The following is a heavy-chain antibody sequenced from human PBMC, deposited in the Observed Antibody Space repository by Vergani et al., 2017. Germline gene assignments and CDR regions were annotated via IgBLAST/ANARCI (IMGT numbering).Heavy chain of an antibody. J-gene: IGHJ2*01. CDR3: AKDPRDYGDYLDWYFDL. V-gene: IGHV3-23*01. CDR1: GFTFSSYA. D-gene: IGHD4-17*01. Sequence: EVQLLESGGGLVQPGGSLGLSCAASGFTFSSYAMSWVRQAPGKGLEWVSAISGSGGSTYYADSVKGRFTISRDNSKNTLYLQMNSLRAEDTAVYYCAKDPRDYGDYLDWYFDLWGRGTLVTVSS. CDR2: ISGSGGST.